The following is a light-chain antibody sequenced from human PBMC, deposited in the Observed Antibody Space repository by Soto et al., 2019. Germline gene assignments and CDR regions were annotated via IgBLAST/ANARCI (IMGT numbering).Light chain of an antibody. V-gene: IGLV2-23*02. CDR1: SSDVGSYNL. CDR3: CSYAGSSTPGV. CDR2: EVS. J-gene: IGLJ3*02. Sequence: QSALTQPASVSGSPGQSITISCTGTSSDVGSYNLVSWYQQHPGKAPKLMTYEVSKRPSGVSNRFSGSKSGNTASLTISGLQAEDEADYYCCSYAGSSTPGVFGGGTKLTVL.